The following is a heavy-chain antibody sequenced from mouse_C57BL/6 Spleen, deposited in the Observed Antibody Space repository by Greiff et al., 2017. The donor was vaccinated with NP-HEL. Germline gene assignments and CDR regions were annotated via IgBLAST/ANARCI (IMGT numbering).Heavy chain of an antibody. D-gene: IGHD2-3*01. Sequence: EVQLEESGPGLVKPSQSLSLTCSATGYSITSGYYWNWIRQLPGNKLEWMGYISYDGSNNYNPALKNRISITRDTSKNKFFLKLNSVTTEDTATYYCARSYDGYYGWFAYWGQGTLVTVSA. CDR3: ARSYDGYYGWFAY. CDR2: ISYDGSN. V-gene: IGHV3-6*01. CDR1: GYSITSGYY. J-gene: IGHJ3*01.